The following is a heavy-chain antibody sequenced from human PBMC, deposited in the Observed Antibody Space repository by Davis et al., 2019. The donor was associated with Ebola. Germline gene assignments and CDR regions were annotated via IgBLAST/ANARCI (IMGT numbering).Heavy chain of an antibody. V-gene: IGHV3-74*01. CDR2: INSDGSST. J-gene: IGHJ4*02. D-gene: IGHD3-3*01. Sequence: GESLKISCAASGFTFSSYWMHWVRQAPEKGLVWVSRINSDGSSTSYADSVKGRFTISRDNAKNTLYLQMNSLRAEDTAVYYCARDLTIFGVAYFDYWGQGTLVTVSS. CDR1: GFTFSSYW. CDR3: ARDLTIFGVAYFDY.